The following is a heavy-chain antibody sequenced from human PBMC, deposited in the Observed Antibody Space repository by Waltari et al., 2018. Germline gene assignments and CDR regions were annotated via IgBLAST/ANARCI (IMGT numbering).Heavy chain of an antibody. V-gene: IGHV3-21*01. D-gene: IGHD1-26*01. Sequence: EVQLVESGGGLVKPGGSLRLACAASGFPFSSYSMNWVTPAPGKGLEWVSSISSSSSYIYYADSVKGRFTISRDNAKNSLYLQMNSLRAEDTAVYYCARDSGIVGATNFRDYWGQGTLVTVSS. J-gene: IGHJ4*02. CDR3: ARDSGIVGATNFRDY. CDR1: GFPFSSYS. CDR2: ISSSSSYI.